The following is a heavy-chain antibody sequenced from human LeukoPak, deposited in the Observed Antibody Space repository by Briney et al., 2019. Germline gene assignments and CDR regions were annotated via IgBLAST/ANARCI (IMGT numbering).Heavy chain of an antibody. D-gene: IGHD5-18*01. CDR1: GYTFTSYY. V-gene: IGHV1-46*01. CDR3: ARDGDVDTAMVSTLDYYYYGMDV. CDR2: INPSGCST. J-gene: IGHJ6*02. Sequence: ASVKVSCKASGYTFTSYYMHWVRQAPGQGLEWMGIINPSGCSTSYAQKFQGRVTMTRDTSTSTVYMELSSLRSEDTAVYYCARDGDVDTAMVSTLDYYYYGMDVWGQGTTVTVSS.